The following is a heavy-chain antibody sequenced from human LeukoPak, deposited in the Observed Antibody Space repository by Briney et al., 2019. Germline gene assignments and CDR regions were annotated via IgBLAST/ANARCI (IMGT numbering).Heavy chain of an antibody. CDR1: GDSITTNSYW. CDR2: IYSSGNS. D-gene: IGHD3-16*01. J-gene: IGHJ5*02. V-gene: IGHV4-39*01. Sequence: SETLSLTRSISGDSITTNSYWWGWIRQSPGKGLEWIGSIYSSGNSYYNPSLKTRATISPDTSKNQYSLRLTFVTAADTAIYYCARRGIWDLQIGNWFDPWGQGILVIVSS. CDR3: ARRGIWDLQIGNWFDP.